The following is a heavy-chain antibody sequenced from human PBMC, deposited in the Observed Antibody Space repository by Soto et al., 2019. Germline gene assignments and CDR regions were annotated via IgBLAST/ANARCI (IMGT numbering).Heavy chain of an antibody. V-gene: IGHV3-33*01. CDR3: ARERIAAAGTLYYGMDV. J-gene: IGHJ6*02. Sequence: QVQLVESGGGVVQPGRSLRLSCAASGFTFSSYGMHWVRQAPGKGLEWVAVIWYDGSNKYYADSVKGRFTISRDNSKNTLYLQMNSLRAEDTAVYYCARERIAAAGTLYYGMDVWGQGTTVTVSS. CDR2: IWYDGSNK. D-gene: IGHD6-13*01. CDR1: GFTFSSYG.